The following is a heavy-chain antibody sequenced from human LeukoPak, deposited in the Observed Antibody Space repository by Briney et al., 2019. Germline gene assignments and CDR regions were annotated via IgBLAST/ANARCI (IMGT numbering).Heavy chain of an antibody. D-gene: IGHD6-19*01. CDR2: ISGSGGST. Sequence: GGSLRLSCAASGFTFSSYAMSWVRQAPGKGLEWVSAISGSGGSTYYADSVKGRFTISRDNSKNTLYLQMNSLRAEDTAVYYCPNDEDPGSQWLVPGYFQHWGQGTLVTVSS. CDR3: PNDEDPGSQWLVPGYFQH. CDR1: GFTFSSYA. V-gene: IGHV3-23*01. J-gene: IGHJ1*01.